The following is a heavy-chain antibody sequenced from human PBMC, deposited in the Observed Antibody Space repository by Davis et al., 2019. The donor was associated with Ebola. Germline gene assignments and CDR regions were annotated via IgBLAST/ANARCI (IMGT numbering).Heavy chain of an antibody. CDR3: ARGDVDTAMGIFGYYYGMDV. V-gene: IGHV3-33*01. J-gene: IGHJ6*02. CDR2: IWYDGSNK. Sequence: GGSLRLSCAASGFTFSSYGMHWVRQAPGKGLEWVAVIWYDGSNKYYADSVKGRFTISRDNSKNTLYLQMNSLRAEDTAVYYCARGDVDTAMGIFGYYYGMDVWGQGTTVTVSS. D-gene: IGHD5-18*01. CDR1: GFTFSSYG.